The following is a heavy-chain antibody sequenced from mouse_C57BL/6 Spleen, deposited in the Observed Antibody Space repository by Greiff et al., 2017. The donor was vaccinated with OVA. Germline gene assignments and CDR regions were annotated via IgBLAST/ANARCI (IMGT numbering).Heavy chain of an antibody. CDR1: GSTFTDYY. V-gene: IGHV1-26*01. CDR3: AYYGN. D-gene: IGHD1-1*01. Sequence: VQLQQSGPELVKPGASVKISCKASGSTFTDYYMNWVKQSHGKSLEWIGDINPNNGGTSYNQKFKGKATLTVDKSSSTAYMELRSLTSEDSAVYYCAYYGNWGQGTTLTVSS. CDR2: INPNNGGT. J-gene: IGHJ2*01.